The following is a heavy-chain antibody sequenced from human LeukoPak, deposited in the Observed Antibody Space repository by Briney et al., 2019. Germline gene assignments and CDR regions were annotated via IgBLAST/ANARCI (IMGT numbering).Heavy chain of an antibody. CDR3: ARGPYGTGSHFDF. CDR2: MNPNSGDT. CDR1: GSTFSSYD. Sequence: ASVKVSCKASGSTFSSYDINWVRQATGQGLEWMGWMNPNSGDTDYTPRFQGRVTMTRDTSISKANMELRSLRSEDTAVYYCARGPYGTGSHFDFWGQGTLVTVPS. V-gene: IGHV1-8*02. D-gene: IGHD3-10*01. J-gene: IGHJ4*02.